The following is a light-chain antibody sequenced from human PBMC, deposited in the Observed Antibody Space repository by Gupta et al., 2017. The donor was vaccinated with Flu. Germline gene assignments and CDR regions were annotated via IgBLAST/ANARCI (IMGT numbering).Light chain of an antibody. V-gene: IGLV3-21*02. CDR3: QVWDSSSDHVV. CDR2: DDS. Sequence: SYVLTQPPSVSVAPGPTARISCGGNNIGSKSVHWYQQKPAQSPVLFFYDDSDRPSGIPERFSGSNSGNTATLTIIRVEAGDEADYYCQVWDSSSDHVVFGGGTKLTVL. CDR1: NIGSKS. J-gene: IGLJ2*01.